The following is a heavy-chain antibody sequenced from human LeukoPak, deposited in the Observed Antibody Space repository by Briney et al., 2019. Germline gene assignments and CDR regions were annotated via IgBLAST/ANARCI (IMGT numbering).Heavy chain of an antibody. D-gene: IGHD2-15*01. J-gene: IGHJ5*02. V-gene: IGHV5-51*01. CDR1: GYSFTNSW. Sequence: GESLKISCKGSGYSFTNSWIAWVRQMPGKGLEWMGIIYPGDSDTRYSPSFQGQVTISADKSISTAYLQWSSLKASDTAMYYCARQISQAWFDPWGQGTLVTVSS. CDR2: IYPGDSDT. CDR3: ARQISQAWFDP.